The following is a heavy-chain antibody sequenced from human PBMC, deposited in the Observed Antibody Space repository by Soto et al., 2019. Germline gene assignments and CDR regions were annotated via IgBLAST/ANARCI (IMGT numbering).Heavy chain of an antibody. CDR1: GYSFTSYW. CDR3: ASTSIAAASLYAFDI. D-gene: IGHD6-13*01. V-gene: IGHV5-51*01. CDR2: IYPGDSDT. Sequence: GGSLRLSCKGSGYSFTSYWIGWVRQMPGKGLEWMGIIYPGDSDTRYSPSFQGQVTISADKSISTAYLQWSSLKASDTAMYYCASTSIAAASLYAFDIWGQGTMVTVSS. J-gene: IGHJ3*02.